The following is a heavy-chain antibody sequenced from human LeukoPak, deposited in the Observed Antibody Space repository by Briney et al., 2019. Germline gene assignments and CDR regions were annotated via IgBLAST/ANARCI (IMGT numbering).Heavy chain of an antibody. CDR1: GFTFSGYW. CDR2: IDEDGSAK. Sequence: GGSLRLSCAASGFTFSGYWMTWLRQAPGKGPEWVANIDEDGSAKYYLGSVKGRFTISRDNAKNSLYLQMQSLRPEDTAFYYCATNPPGIAVAGNGNFDNWGQGTLATVSS. J-gene: IGHJ4*02. CDR3: ATNPPGIAVAGNGNFDN. D-gene: IGHD6-19*01. V-gene: IGHV3-7*03.